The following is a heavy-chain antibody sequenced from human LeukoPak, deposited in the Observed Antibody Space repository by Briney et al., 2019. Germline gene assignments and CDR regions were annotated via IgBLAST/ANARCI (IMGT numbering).Heavy chain of an antibody. CDR3: ASGGTYYDSSGYPSGGFDI. CDR2: IYSGGST. D-gene: IGHD3-22*01. CDR1: GFTVSSIY. Sequence: GGSLRLSCAASGFTVSSIYIGWVRQPPGKGLEWVSVIYSGGSTYYADSVKGRFTVSRDNSKNTLYLQMNSLRAEDTAVYYCASGGTYYDSSGYPSGGFDIRGQGTMVTVSS. J-gene: IGHJ3*02. V-gene: IGHV3-66*01.